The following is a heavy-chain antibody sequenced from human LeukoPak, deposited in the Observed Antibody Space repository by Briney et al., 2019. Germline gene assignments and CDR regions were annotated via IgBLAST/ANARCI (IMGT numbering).Heavy chain of an antibody. CDR1: GFLFSGYP. V-gene: IGHV3-30*04. CDR3: ARGMSLYGDFDY. CDR2: ISYDGSNK. Sequence: GSLELSCAASGFLFSGYPMHWVRPGPGQGLEWMAVISYDGSNKYYPDSMKGRFTISRDNSKNTLYLQMNSLRAEDTAVYYCARGMSLYGDFDYWGQGTLVTVSS. J-gene: IGHJ4*02. D-gene: IGHD4-17*01.